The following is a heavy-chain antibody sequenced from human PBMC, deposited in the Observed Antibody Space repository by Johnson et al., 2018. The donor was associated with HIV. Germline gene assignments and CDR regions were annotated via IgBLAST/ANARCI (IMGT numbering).Heavy chain of an antibody. Sequence: QVQLVESGGGLVKPGGSLRLSCAASGFTFSNYAMHWVRQAPGKGLEWVAVISSDGSIKYYADSVKGRFTISRDNAKNSLYLQMNSLRAEDTAVYYCARDPVFCAGGTCYSNVFDIWGQGTMVTVSS. J-gene: IGHJ3*02. D-gene: IGHD2-15*01. V-gene: IGHV3-30-3*01. CDR1: GFTFSNYA. CDR3: ARDPVFCAGGTCYSNVFDI. CDR2: ISSDGSIK.